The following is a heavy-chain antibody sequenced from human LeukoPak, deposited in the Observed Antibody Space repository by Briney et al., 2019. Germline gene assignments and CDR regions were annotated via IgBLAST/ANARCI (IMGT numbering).Heavy chain of an antibody. J-gene: IGHJ4*02. D-gene: IGHD6-13*01. Sequence: GGSLRLSCAASGFTFSNYWMSWVRQAPGKGLEWVANIKEDGSEKYYVDSVKGRLTISRDNARNSLYLQMNSLRAEDTAVYYCASGRQLGYWGQGTLVTVSS. CDR2: IKEDGSEK. CDR3: ASGRQLGY. CDR1: GFTFSNYW. V-gene: IGHV3-7*01.